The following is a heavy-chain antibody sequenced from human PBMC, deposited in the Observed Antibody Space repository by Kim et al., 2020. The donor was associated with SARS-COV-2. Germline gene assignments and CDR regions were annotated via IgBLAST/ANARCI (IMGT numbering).Heavy chain of an antibody. CDR2: ISYSGETT. D-gene: IGHD2-8*01. J-gene: IGHJ3*01. CDR3: TKQMAINNNAFEV. Sequence: GGSLRLSCITSGFTFSNYGINWIRQSPGKGLEWISVISYSGETTFYADSVRGRFTISRDNSKNTVNLQMNSLRAEDTAVYFCTKQMAINNNAFEVWGQGTMVTVSS. CDR1: GFTFSNYG. V-gene: IGHV3-23*01.